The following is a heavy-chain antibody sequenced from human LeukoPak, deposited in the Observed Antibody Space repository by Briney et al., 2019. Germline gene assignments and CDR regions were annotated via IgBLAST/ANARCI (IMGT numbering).Heavy chain of an antibody. CDR3: ARRGITYSTSFFDY. CDR2: IFYSGST. V-gene: IGHV4-39*01. CDR1: GASISGGKDF. Sequence: PSETLSLTCTVSGASISGGKDFWGWIRQPPGKGLEWIGSIFYSGSTYYNPSLKSRATISVDTPRNEFSLRVTSVTAADTAVYYCARRGITYSTSFFDYWGQGTRVTVSS. J-gene: IGHJ4*02. D-gene: IGHD2/OR15-2a*01.